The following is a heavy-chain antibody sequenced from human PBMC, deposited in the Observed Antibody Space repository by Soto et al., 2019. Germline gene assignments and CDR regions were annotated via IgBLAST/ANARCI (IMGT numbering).Heavy chain of an antibody. CDR3: ARSQQCSSTSYYTFYY. V-gene: IGHV1-2*02. CDR2: INPNSGGT. J-gene: IGHJ4*02. D-gene: IGHD2-2*02. Sequence: QVQLVQSGAEVKKPGASVKVSCKASGYTFTGYYMHWVRQAPGQGLEWMGWINPNSGGTNYAQKFQGRVTMTRDKSISTAYMELSRLRSDDTAVYYCARSQQCSSTSYYTFYYWGQGTLVTVST. CDR1: GYTFTGYY.